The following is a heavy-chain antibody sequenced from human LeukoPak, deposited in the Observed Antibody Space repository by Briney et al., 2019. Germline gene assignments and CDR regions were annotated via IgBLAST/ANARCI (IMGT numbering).Heavy chain of an antibody. J-gene: IGHJ3*02. CDR3: ARVPSVIDAFDI. CDR2: IYYTGST. V-gene: IGHV4-31*03. D-gene: IGHD2-21*01. CDR1: GGSISSGGYY. Sequence: SQTLSLTCTVTGGSISSGGYYWSWIRQHPGKGLELIAYIYYTGSTYYNPSLNSRPTISVDTSKNHFSLRLSSMTAADTAVYYCARVPSVIDAFDIWGQGTMVTVSS.